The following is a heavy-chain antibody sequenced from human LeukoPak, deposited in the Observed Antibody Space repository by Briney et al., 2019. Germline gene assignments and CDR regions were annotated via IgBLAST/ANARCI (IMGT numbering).Heavy chain of an antibody. D-gene: IGHD6-19*01. CDR2: ISSSGSTI. Sequence: GGSLRLSCAASGFTFSSYEMNWVRQAPGKGLEWVSYISSSGSTIYYADSVKGRFTISRDNAKNSLYLQMNSLRAEDTAVYYCATDRGYSSGRNLEAYYGMDVWGKGTTVTVSS. CDR3: ATDRGYSSGRNLEAYYGMDV. V-gene: IGHV3-48*03. CDR1: GFTFSSYE. J-gene: IGHJ6*04.